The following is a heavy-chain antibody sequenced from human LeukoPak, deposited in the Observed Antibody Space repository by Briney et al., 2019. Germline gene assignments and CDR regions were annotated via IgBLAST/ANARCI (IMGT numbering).Heavy chain of an antibody. D-gene: IGHD3-16*02. CDR3: ARYFLVSFSNWFDP. V-gene: IGHV4-4*07. Sequence: SETLSLTCTVSGGSISSYYWSWIRQPAGKGLEWIGRIYTSGSTNYNPSLKSRVTISVDTSKNQFSLKLSSVTAADTAVYYCARYFLVSFSNWFDPWGQGTLVTVSS. CDR1: GGSISSYY. CDR2: IYTSGST. J-gene: IGHJ5*02.